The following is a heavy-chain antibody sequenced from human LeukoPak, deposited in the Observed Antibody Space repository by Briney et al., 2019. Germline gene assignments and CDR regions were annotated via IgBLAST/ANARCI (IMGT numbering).Heavy chain of an antibody. CDR3: ARGHDFWSGYYSTAISPLDP. CDR1: GGSFSGYY. CDR2: INHSGST. V-gene: IGHV4-34*01. Sequence: SETLSLTCAVYGGSFSGYYWSWIRQPPGKGLEWIGEINHSGSTNYNPSLKSRVTISVDTSKNQFSLKLSSVTAADTAVYYCARGHDFWSGYYSTAISPLDPWGQGTLVTVSS. D-gene: IGHD3-3*01. J-gene: IGHJ5*02.